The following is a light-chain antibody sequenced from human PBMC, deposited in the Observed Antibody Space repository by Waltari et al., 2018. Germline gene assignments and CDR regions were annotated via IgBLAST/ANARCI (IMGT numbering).Light chain of an antibody. J-gene: IGKJ4*01. V-gene: IGKV3-11*01. Sequence: EIVLTQSPPTLSLSLGETATLSCRASQSVSNYLAWYQQKPGQAPRLLIYHASNRATGIPARFSGRGSGTDFTLTISSLEPGDSAIYYCQQRANWPPLTFGGGTRVEI. CDR3: QQRANWPPLT. CDR1: QSVSNY. CDR2: HAS.